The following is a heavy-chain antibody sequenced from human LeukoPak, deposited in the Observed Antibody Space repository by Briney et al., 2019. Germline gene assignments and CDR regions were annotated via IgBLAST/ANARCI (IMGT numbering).Heavy chain of an antibody. CDR3: ARDTSGWSDAYAWHFDL. D-gene: IGHD6-19*01. V-gene: IGHV4-59*01. CDR2: IYYSGST. J-gene: IGHJ2*01. CDR1: GGSIGGYY. Sequence: SETLSLTCTVSGGSIGGYYWSWIRRPPGKGLEWIGYIYYSGSTKYSPSLKSRVTISLDTSKNQFSLKLTSVTAADTAFYYCARDTSGWSDAYAWHFDLGGGGTLVTVSS.